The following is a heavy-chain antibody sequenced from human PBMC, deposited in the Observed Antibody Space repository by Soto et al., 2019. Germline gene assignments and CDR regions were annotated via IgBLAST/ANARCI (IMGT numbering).Heavy chain of an antibody. D-gene: IGHD3-22*01. V-gene: IGHV3-13*04. CDR2: IGTAGDT. CDR3: ARVAYYYDSSGYSYYFDY. J-gene: IGHJ4*02. Sequence: PGGSLRLSCAASGFTFSSYDMHWVRQATGKGLEWVSAIGTAGDTYYPGSVKGRFTISRENAKNSLYLQMNSLRAGDTAVYYCARVAYYYDSSGYSYYFDYWGQGTLVTVPS. CDR1: GFTFSSYD.